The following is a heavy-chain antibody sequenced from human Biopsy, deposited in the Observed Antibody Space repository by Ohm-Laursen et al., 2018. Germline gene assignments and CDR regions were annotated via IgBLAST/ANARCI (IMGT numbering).Heavy chain of an antibody. CDR3: VRGVDYYDPYHYYALDV. J-gene: IGHJ6*02. CDR1: GESFNGYY. D-gene: IGHD3-22*01. Sequence: SDTLSLTWPVYGESFNGYYWSWIRQTPGKGLEWTGEINHSGRTNYNPPLKSRVTISVDTSKNQFSLKVRSVTAADTAVYYCVRGVDYYDPYHYYALDVWGQGTTVTVSS. V-gene: IGHV4-34*01. CDR2: INHSGRT.